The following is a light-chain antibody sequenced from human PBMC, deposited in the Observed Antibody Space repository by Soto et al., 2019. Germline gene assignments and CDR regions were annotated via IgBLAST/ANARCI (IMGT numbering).Light chain of an antibody. CDR2: YDS. V-gene: IGLV3-21*04. Sequence: SYELTQPPSVSVAPGKTARITCGGNNIGSKSVHLYQQKPGQAPVLVIYYDSDRPSGIPERFSGSNSGNTATLTISRVEAGDEADYYCQVWDSSSDHPYYVFGTGTKVTVL. CDR1: NIGSKS. CDR3: QVWDSSSDHPYYV. J-gene: IGLJ1*01.